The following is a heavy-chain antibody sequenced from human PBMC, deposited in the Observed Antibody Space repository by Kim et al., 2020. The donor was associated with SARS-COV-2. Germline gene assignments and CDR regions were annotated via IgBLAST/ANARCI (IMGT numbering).Heavy chain of an antibody. J-gene: IGHJ4*02. Sequence: ADSGKGRFTISSANSKNTLYLQMNSLRAEDTAVYYCAKIEGWTATRGVDYWGQGTLVTVSS. V-gene: IGHV3-23*01. D-gene: IGHD2-15*01. CDR3: AKIEGWTATRGVDY.